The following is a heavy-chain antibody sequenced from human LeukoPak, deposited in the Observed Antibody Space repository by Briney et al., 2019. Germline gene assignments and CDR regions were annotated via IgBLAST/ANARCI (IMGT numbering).Heavy chain of an antibody. CDR2: FKTNYNQV. J-gene: IGHJ4*02. D-gene: IGHD4-11*01. Sequence: GGSLRLSCVASGFTFSDYAMNWVRQAPGKGLEWVSTFKTNYNQVYYAESVRGRFTISTDNSKNTAYLQMNSLRVEDTALYYCARSVPDYTRFDFWGQGTLVTVSS. CDR3: ARSVPDYTRFDF. CDR1: GFTFSDYA. V-gene: IGHV3-23*05.